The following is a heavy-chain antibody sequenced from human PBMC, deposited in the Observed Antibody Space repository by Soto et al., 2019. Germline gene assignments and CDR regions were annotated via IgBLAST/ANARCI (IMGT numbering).Heavy chain of an antibody. CDR3: ARGSGSLYYFHY. J-gene: IGHJ4*02. D-gene: IGHD1-26*01. Sequence: EVQLVESGGGLMQPGGSLRLSCAASGFNVSTNYMTWVRQAPGKGLEWVSVIYSGGTTYYADSVKGRFIISRDNFKNTLYLQMNNLRAEDTARYYCARGSGSLYYFHYWRQGTLVTVSS. CDR1: GFNVSTNY. CDR2: IYSGGTT. V-gene: IGHV3-53*01.